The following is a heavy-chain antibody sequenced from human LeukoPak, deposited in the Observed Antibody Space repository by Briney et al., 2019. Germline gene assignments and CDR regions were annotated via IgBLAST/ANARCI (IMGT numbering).Heavy chain of an antibody. CDR3: ARQGGFYDNRGYNDAFDI. Sequence: KSGESLKISCKGSGYSFTTYWISWVRQMPGKGLEWMGRIGPSDSYTNYSPSFQGHVTISVDKSISTAYLQWSSLKASDTAMYYCARQGGFYDNRGYNDAFDIWGQGTVVTVSS. D-gene: IGHD3-22*01. CDR2: IGPSDSYT. J-gene: IGHJ3*02. CDR1: GYSFTTYW. V-gene: IGHV5-10-1*01.